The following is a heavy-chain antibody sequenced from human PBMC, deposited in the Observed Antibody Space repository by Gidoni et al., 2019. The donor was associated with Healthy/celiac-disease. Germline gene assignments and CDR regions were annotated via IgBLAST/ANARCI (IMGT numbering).Heavy chain of an antibody. D-gene: IGHD6-13*01. V-gene: IGHV3-30*18. J-gene: IGHJ6*02. CDR2: ITNDGSNK. CDR3: AKGLAALYYDGMDF. Sequence: VVLPRSSLALSCAASGFTFSSYGMHWVRQAPGKGLEWVAFITNDGSNKYYADSVKGRFTISRDNAKNTLYLQMNSLRAEDTAVYYCAKGLAALYYDGMDFWGQGTTVTVSS. CDR1: GFTFSSYG.